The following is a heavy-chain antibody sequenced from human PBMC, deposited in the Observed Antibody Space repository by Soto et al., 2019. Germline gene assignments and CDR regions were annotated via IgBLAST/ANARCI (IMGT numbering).Heavy chain of an antibody. Sequence: KVSCKASGGTFSSYAISWVRQAPGQGLEWMGRIDPSDSYTNYSPSFQGHVTISADKSISTAYLQWSSLKASDTAMYYCARGLYMRSAVSFDYWGQGTLVTVSS. J-gene: IGHJ4*02. V-gene: IGHV5-10-1*01. D-gene: IGHD2-2*01. CDR3: ARGLYMRSAVSFDY. CDR1: GGTFSSYA. CDR2: IDPSDSYT.